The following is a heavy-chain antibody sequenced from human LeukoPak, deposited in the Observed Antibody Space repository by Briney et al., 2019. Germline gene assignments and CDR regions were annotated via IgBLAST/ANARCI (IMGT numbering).Heavy chain of an antibody. V-gene: IGHV3-48*01. J-gene: IGHJ4*02. Sequence: GGSLRLSCAASGFTFSSYSMNWVRQAPGKGLEWVSYIISNSLTIYYADSVKGRFTISRDNAKNSLYLQMNSLRAEDTAVYYCARQIYSLGDYFDYWGQGTLVTVAS. CDR1: GFTFSSYS. CDR3: ARQIYSLGDYFDY. D-gene: IGHD2-21*01. CDR2: IISNSLTI.